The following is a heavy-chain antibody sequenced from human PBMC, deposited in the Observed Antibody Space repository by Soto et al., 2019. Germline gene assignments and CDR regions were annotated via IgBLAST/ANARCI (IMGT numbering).Heavy chain of an antibody. V-gene: IGHV3-33*01. CDR3: ARDDDYYYHSLDT. CDR1: GFTFRNYG. Sequence: GGSLRLSCEASGFTFRNYGMHWVRQAPGNGLEWLTFISSDGAYQNYSDSVKGRFTVSRDNSKSMFFLQMNSLRADDTALYYFARDDDYYYHSLDTWGQGTLVTVSS. D-gene: IGHD3-10*01. CDR2: ISSDGAYQ. J-gene: IGHJ5*02.